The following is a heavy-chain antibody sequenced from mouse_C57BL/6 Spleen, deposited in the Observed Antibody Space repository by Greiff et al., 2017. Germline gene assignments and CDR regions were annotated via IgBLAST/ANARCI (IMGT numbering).Heavy chain of an antibody. V-gene: IGHV1-82*01. CDR2: LYPGDGDT. J-gene: IGHJ3*01. D-gene: IGHD2-3*01. Sequence: QVQLKQSGPELVKPGASVKISCKASGYAFSSSWMNWVKQRPGKGLEWIGRLYPGDGDTKYNGKFKGKATLTADKSSSTAYMQLSSLTSDDSAVYFCAREGFDCYYNAWFAYWGQGTLVTVSA. CDR3: AREGFDCYYNAWFAY. CDR1: GYAFSSSW.